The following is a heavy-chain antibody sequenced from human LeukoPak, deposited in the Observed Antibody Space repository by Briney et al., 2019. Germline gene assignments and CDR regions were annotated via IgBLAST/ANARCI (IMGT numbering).Heavy chain of an antibody. J-gene: IGHJ3*02. V-gene: IGHV3-23*01. CDR1: GFTFSSYV. D-gene: IGHD3-16*01. CDR2: ISGSGGST. CDR3: AKDRDDYVWGSYLGAFDI. Sequence: GRSLRLSCAASGFTFSSYVMHWVRQAPGKGLEWVSLISGSGGSTYYADSVKGRFTISRDNSKNTLYLQMNSLRAEDTAVFYCAKDRDDYVWGSYLGAFDIWGQGTMVTVSS.